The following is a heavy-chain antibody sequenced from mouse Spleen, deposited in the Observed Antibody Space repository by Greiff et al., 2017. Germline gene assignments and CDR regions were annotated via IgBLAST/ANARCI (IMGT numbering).Heavy chain of an antibody. J-gene: IGHJ4*01. Sequence: VQLQESGAELVRPGVSVKISCKGSGYTFTDYAMHWVKQSHAKSLEWIGVISTYYGDASYNQKFKGKATMTVDKSSSTAYMELARLTSEDSAIYYCARERNYGNYNYAMDYWGQGTSVTVSS. CDR2: ISTYYGDA. CDR1: GYTFTDYA. D-gene: IGHD2-1*01. V-gene: IGHV1S137*01. CDR3: ARERNYGNYNYAMDY.